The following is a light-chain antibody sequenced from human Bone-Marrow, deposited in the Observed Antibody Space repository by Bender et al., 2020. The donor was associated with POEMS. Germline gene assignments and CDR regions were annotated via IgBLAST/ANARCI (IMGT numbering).Light chain of an antibody. J-gene: IGLJ3*02. CDR2: RND. V-gene: IGLV1-44*01. Sequence: QSVLTQPPSASGAPGQRVTISCSGSTSNIGDNTVNWYQQLPGTAPKLLIYRNDQRPSGVPDRFSGSKSGTSASLAISDIQSEDEGDYYCSSWDDSLSGWVFGGGTKLTVL. CDR1: TSNIGDNT. CDR3: SSWDDSLSGWV.